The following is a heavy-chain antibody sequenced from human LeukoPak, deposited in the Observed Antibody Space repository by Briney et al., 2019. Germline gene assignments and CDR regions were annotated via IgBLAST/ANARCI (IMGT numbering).Heavy chain of an antibody. CDR1: GFTFSSYA. CDR3: AKVWYYYDSSAADY. CDR2: ISYDGSNK. V-gene: IGHV3-30*18. Sequence: GGSLRLFCAASGFTFSSYAMSWVRQAPGKGLEWVAVISYDGSNKYYADSVKGRFTISRDNSKNTLYLQMNSLRAEDTAVYYCAKVWYYYDSSAADYWGQGTLVTVSS. J-gene: IGHJ4*02. D-gene: IGHD3-22*01.